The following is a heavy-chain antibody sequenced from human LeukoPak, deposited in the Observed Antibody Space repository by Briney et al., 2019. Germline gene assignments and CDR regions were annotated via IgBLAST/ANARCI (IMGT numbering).Heavy chain of an antibody. D-gene: IGHD5-12*01. V-gene: IGHV4-59*01. Sequence: SETLSLTCTVSGGSISSYYWGWIRQPPGKGLEWIGYIYYSGSTNYNPSLKSRVTISVDTSKNQFSLKLSSVTAADTAVYYCARYSGYEWRGYYFDYWGQRTLVTVSS. CDR2: IYYSGST. CDR3: ARYSGYEWRGYYFDY. J-gene: IGHJ4*02. CDR1: GGSISSYY.